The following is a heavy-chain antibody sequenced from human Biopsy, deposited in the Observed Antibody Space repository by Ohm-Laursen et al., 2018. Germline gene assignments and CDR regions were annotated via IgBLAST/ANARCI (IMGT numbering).Heavy chain of an antibody. Sequence: PSETLSLTCTVSGGSISNYYWTWIRQSPGKGLEWIGYIYYTGSTNYNPSVKSRVTISVDTSKNQFSLRLIYVTAADTAVYYCARMPHFDYWGQGILVTVSS. CDR1: GGSISNYY. CDR3: ARMPHFDY. CDR2: IYYTGST. J-gene: IGHJ4*02. V-gene: IGHV4-59*01. D-gene: IGHD2-2*01.